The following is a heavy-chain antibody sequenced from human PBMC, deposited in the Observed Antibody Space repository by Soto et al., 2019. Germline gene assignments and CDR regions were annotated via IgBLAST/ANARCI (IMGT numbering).Heavy chain of an antibody. D-gene: IGHD2-21*02. CDR3: ARSIVVVTALAY. CDR2: INAGNGNT. CDR1: GYTFTSYA. J-gene: IGHJ4*02. Sequence: QVQLVQSGAEEKKPGASVKVSCKASGYTFTSYAMHWVRQAPGQRLEWMGWINAGNGNTKYSQKFRGRVTITRDTSASTAYMEISSLRSEDTAVYYCARSIVVVTALAYWGQGTLVTVSS. V-gene: IGHV1-3*05.